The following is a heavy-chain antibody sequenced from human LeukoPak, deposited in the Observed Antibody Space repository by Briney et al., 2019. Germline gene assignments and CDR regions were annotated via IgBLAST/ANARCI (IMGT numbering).Heavy chain of an antibody. D-gene: IGHD3-16*02. CDR2: ISGSGENT. J-gene: IGHJ4*02. CDR3: AKTVSGSYSYQGGDY. V-gene: IGHV3-23*01. CDR1: GFTFSSYA. Sequence: GGSLTLSCAASGFTFSSYAMSWVRQAPGKGLEWVSAISGSGENTNYADSVKGRFTMSRDNSRNMLYLQMNSLRDEDTAKYYCAKTVSGSYSYQGGDYWGQGTLVTVSS.